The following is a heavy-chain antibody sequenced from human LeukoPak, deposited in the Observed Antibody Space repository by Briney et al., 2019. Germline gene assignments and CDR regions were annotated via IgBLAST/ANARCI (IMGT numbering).Heavy chain of an antibody. D-gene: IGHD4-23*01. CDR3: ARDNSGMDV. CDR1: GFTFSSYA. V-gene: IGHV3-33*08. J-gene: IGHJ6*02. CDR2: IWYDGSNK. Sequence: GGSLRLSCAASGFTFSSYAMHWVRQAPGKGLEWVAVIWYDGSNKYYADSVKGRFTISRDNSKNTVYLQMNSLRAEDTAVYYCARDNSGMDVRGQGTTVTVSS.